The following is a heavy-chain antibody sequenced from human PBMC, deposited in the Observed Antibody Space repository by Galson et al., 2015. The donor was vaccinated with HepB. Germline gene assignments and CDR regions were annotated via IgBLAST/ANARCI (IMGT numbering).Heavy chain of an antibody. CDR2: MNPNSGNT. CDR1: GYTFTSYD. Sequence: SVKVSCKASGYTFTSYDINWVRQATGQGLEWIGWMNPNSGNTGYAQKFQGRVTMTRNTSISTAYMELSSLRSEDTAVYYCARYCSSTSCYSLNKRDYGMDVWGQGTTVTVSS. V-gene: IGHV1-8*01. D-gene: IGHD2-2*01. J-gene: IGHJ6*02. CDR3: ARYCSSTSCYSLNKRDYGMDV.